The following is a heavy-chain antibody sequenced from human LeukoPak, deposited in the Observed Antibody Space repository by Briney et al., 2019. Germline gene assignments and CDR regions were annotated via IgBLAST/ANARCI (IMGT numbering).Heavy chain of an antibody. V-gene: IGHV4-39*07. CDR1: GGSISSSSYY. CDR3: ARGNRRGVGDAFDI. D-gene: IGHD3-10*01. Sequence: SETLSLTCTVSGGSISSSSYYWGWIRQPPGKGLEGIGSIYYSGSTYYNPSLKSRVTISVDTSKNQFSLKLSSVTAADTAVYYCARGNRRGVGDAFDIWGQGTMVTVSS. J-gene: IGHJ3*02. CDR2: IYYSGST.